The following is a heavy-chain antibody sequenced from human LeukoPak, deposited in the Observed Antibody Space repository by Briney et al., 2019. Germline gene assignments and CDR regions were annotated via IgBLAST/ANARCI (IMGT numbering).Heavy chain of an antibody. V-gene: IGHV4-59*08. J-gene: IGHJ3*02. CDR1: GGSISSYY. Sequence: SETLSLTCTVSGGSISSYYWSWIRQPPGKGLEWIGYIYYSGITNYNPSLKSRVTISVDTSKNQFSLKLSSVTAADTAVYYCAAIGSLHDAFDIWGQGTMVTVSS. CDR3: AAIGSLHDAFDI. CDR2: IYYSGIT.